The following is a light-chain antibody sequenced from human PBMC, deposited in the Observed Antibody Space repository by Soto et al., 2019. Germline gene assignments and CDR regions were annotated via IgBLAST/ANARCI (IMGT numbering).Light chain of an antibody. CDR3: GSFAGPVWV. J-gene: IGLJ3*02. Sequence: QSALTQPPSASGSPGQSGTISCTGTSSDIGGYDYVSWYRQDPGKAPKVMIYEVTKRPSGVPDRFSGSKAGNTASLTVFGLQAEDEANYYCGSFAGPVWVFGGGTTVTVL. CDR2: EVT. V-gene: IGLV2-8*01. CDR1: SSDIGGYDY.